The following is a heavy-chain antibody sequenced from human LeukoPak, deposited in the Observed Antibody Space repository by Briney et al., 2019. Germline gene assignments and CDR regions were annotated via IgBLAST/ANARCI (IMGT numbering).Heavy chain of an antibody. J-gene: IGHJ2*01. CDR3: AGLITTAWYFDL. Sequence: PSETLSLTCAVSGGSISSGGYSWSWIRQPPGKGLEWIGYIYHSGSTYHNPSLKSRVTISVDRSKNQFSLKVSSVTAADTAVYYCAGLITTAWYFDLWGRGTLVTVSS. V-gene: IGHV4-30-2*01. D-gene: IGHD3-22*01. CDR2: IYHSGST. CDR1: GGSISSGGYS.